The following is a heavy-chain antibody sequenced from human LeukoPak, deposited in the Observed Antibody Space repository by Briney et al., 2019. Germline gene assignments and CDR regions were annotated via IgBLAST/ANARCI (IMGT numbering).Heavy chain of an antibody. CDR1: GFTFSSYE. J-gene: IGHJ3*02. V-gene: IGHV3-48*03. D-gene: IGHD5-12*01. CDR3: AKFSGYDDAFDI. Sequence: TGGSLRLSCAASGFTFSSYEMNWVRQAPGKGLEWVSYISSSGSTIYYADSVKGRFTISRDNVKNSLYLQMNSLRAEDTAVYYCAKFSGYDDAFDIWGQGTMVTVSS. CDR2: ISSSGSTI.